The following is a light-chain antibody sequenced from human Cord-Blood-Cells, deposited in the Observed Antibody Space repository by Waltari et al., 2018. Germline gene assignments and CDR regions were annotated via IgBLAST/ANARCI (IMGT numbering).Light chain of an antibody. CDR3: QTWGTGIRV. Sequence: QLVLTQSPSASASLGASVKLTCTLSSGHSSYAIAWHPQQPETGPRYLMKLNSDGSHSKGDGIPDRFSGSSSGAERYLTISSLQSEDEADYYCQTWGTGIRVFGTGTKVTVL. J-gene: IGLJ1*01. CDR1: SGHSSYA. CDR2: LNSDGSH. V-gene: IGLV4-69*01.